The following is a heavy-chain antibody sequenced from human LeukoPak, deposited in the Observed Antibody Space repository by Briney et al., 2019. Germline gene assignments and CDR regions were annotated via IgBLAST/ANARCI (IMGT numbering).Heavy chain of an antibody. D-gene: IGHD3-10*01. CDR1: GFTFSSYA. Sequence: GGSLRLSCAASGFTFSSYAMSWVRQAPGKGLEWVSAISGSGGSTYYADSVKGRFTISRDNSKNTLYLQMNSLRAEDTAVYYCAKMSVAMVRGVNRGGYPDWGQGTLVTVSS. V-gene: IGHV3-23*01. CDR3: AKMSVAMVRGVNRGGYPD. J-gene: IGHJ4*02. CDR2: ISGSGGST.